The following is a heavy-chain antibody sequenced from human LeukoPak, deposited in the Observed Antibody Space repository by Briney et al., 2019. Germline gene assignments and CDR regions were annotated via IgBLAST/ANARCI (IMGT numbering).Heavy chain of an antibody. D-gene: IGHD3-22*01. J-gene: IGHJ4*02. Sequence: ASVKVSCKASGYTFTSYAMHWVRQAPGQRLEWMGWINAGNGNTKYSQKFQGRVTITRDTSASTAYMELSSLRSEDTAVYYCATLPHYYDSSGDDYWGQGTLVTVSS. CDR3: ATLPHYYDSSGDDY. CDR1: GYTFTSYA. CDR2: INAGNGNT. V-gene: IGHV1-3*01.